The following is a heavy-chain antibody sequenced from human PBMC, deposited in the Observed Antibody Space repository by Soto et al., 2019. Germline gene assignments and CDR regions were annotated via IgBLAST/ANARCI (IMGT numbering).Heavy chain of an antibody. V-gene: IGHV4-39*01. D-gene: IGHD3-3*02. CDR3: VRYDRINMKPYSPEGFHI. Sequence: PSETLSLTCTVSGDSIGTTHSYWAWIRQSPGKGLEWIGNIHYSGSTYYMPSLRSRVTLSVDTSKNQFSLRLSSVTAADTGVYYCVRYDRINMKPYSPEGFHIWGQGTMVTVSS. CDR1: GDSIGTTHSY. J-gene: IGHJ3*02. CDR2: IHYSGST.